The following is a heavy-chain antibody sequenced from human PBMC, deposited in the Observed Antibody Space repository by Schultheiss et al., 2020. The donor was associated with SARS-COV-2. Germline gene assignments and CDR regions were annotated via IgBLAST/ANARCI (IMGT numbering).Heavy chain of an antibody. D-gene: IGHD3-16*02. CDR3: ATGRHHYDYIWGTYRLDY. Sequence: SETLSLTCAVSGGSISTNTWWSWVRQPPGKGLEWIGDVYQSGSANYNPSLKTPVTISVDPPKNQFSLRLSFVTAADTAVYYCATGRHHYDYIWGTYRLDYWGQGILVTVSS. CDR1: GGSISTNTW. J-gene: IGHJ4*02. V-gene: IGHV4-4*02. CDR2: VYQSGSA.